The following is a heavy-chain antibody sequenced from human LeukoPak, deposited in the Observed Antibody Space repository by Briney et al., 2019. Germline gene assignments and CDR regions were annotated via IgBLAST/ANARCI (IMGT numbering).Heavy chain of an antibody. J-gene: IGHJ6*02. Sequence: PSETLSLTCAVYGGSFSGYYWSWIRQPPGKGLEWIGEINHSGSTNYNPSLKSRVTISVDTSKNQFSLKLSSVTAADTAVYYCARHRGSSWYYYYYGMDVWGQGTTVTVSS. V-gene: IGHV4-34*01. CDR2: INHSGST. CDR3: ARHRGSSWYYYYYGMDV. D-gene: IGHD6-13*01. CDR1: GGSFSGYY.